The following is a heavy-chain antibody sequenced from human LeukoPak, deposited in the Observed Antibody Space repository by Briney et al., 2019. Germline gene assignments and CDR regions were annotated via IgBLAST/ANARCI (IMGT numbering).Heavy chain of an antibody. CDR1: GGSISSHY. CDR2: IVYSGST. D-gene: IGHD2-21*02. Sequence: SETLSLTCSVSGGSISSHYWSWIRQPPGKGLEWIGYIVYSGSTNYNPSLKSRVTISVDTSKNQFSLKLSSVTAADTAVYYCARDVGDCPDYWGQGTLVTVSS. CDR3: ARDVGDCPDY. V-gene: IGHV4-59*11. J-gene: IGHJ4*02.